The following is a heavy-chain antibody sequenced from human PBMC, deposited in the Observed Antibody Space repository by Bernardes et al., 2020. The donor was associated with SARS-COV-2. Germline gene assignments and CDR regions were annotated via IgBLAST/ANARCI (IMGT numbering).Heavy chain of an antibody. CDR3: AEHGSSLYYGMDV. CDR2: IAGSGSST. Sequence: GGSLRLSCAASGFTFSSYALSWVRQAPGKGLEWVSAIAGSGSSTYYADSVKGRFTISRDNSKNTLYLQMNSLRVEDTAVYYCAEHGSSLYYGMDVWGQGTTVTVSS. J-gene: IGHJ6*02. CDR1: GFTFSSYA. D-gene: IGHD3-10*01. V-gene: IGHV3-23*01.